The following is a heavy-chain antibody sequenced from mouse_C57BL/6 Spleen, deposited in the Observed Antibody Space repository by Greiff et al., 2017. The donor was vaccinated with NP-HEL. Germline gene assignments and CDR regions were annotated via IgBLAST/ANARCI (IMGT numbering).Heavy chain of an antibody. D-gene: IGHD1-1*01. CDR3: ARNPSITTVVDWYFDV. CDR1: GFTFSSYA. V-gene: IGHV5-4*03. CDR2: ISDGGSYT. J-gene: IGHJ1*03. Sequence: EVKVEESGGGLVKPGGSLKLSCAASGFTFSSYAMSWVRQTPEKRLEWVATISDGGSYTYYPDNVKGRFTISRDNAKNNLYLQMSHLKSEDTAMYYCARNPSITTVVDWYFDVWGTGTTVTVSS.